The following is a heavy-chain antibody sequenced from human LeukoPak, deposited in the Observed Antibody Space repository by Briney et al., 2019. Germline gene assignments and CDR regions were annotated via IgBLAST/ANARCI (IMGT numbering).Heavy chain of an antibody. CDR3: ARDYYYGMDV. V-gene: IGHV4-34*01. J-gene: IGHJ6*04. Sequence: SETPSLTCAVYGGSFSGYYWSWIRQPPGKGLEWIGEINHSGSTNYNPSLKSRVTISVDTSKNQFSLKLSSVTAADTAVYYCARDYYYGMDVWGKGTTVTVSS. CDR2: INHSGST. CDR1: GGSFSGYY.